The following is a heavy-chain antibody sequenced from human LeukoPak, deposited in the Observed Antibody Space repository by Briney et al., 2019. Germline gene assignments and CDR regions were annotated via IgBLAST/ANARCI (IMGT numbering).Heavy chain of an antibody. CDR1: GGSISSGGYY. D-gene: IGHD1-26*01. CDR2: IYYSGST. Sequence: PSQTLSLTCTVSGGSISSGGYYWSWIRRHPGKGLEWIGYIYYSGSTYYNPSLKSRVTISVDTSKNQFSLKLSSVTAADTAVYYCARDNGIGGLDYWGQGTLVTVSS. V-gene: IGHV4-31*03. J-gene: IGHJ4*02. CDR3: ARDNGIGGLDY.